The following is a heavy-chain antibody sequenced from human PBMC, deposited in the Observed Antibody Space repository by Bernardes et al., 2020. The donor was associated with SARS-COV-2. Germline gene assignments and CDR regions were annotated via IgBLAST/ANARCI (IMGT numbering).Heavy chain of an antibody. J-gene: IGHJ1*01. D-gene: IGHD3-22*01. Sequence: ETLSLTCSVSGDSINSASYRWGWVRQAPGKGLEWVSGISGSGGNTYYADSVKGRFTISRDNSKNTLYLQMNSLRAEDTAVYYCAKDPGLIMFKGLTMTAIPGYFQNWGQGTPVTVSS. V-gene: IGHV3-23*01. CDR2: ISGSGGNT. CDR1: GDSINSASYR. CDR3: AKDPGLIMFKGLTMTAIPGYFQN.